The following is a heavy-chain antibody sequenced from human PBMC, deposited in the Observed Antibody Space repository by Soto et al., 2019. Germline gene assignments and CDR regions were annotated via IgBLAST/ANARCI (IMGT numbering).Heavy chain of an antibody. V-gene: IGHV3-48*01. D-gene: IGHD3-9*01. CDR3: ARDQGYDILTGYLYSLDV. CDR2: ISSSSSTI. Sequence: GGSLRLSCAASGFTFSSYSMNWVRQAPGKGLEWVSYISSSSSTIYYADSVKGRFTISRDNAKNYLYLQMNSLRAEDTAVYYCARDQGYDILTGYLYSLDVWGKGTTVTVSS. CDR1: GFTFSSYS. J-gene: IGHJ6*04.